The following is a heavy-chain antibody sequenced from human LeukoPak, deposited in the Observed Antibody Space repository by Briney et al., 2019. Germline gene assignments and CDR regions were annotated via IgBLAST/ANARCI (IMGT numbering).Heavy chain of an antibody. V-gene: IGHV1-69*13. CDR2: IIPIFGTA. J-gene: IGHJ5*02. CDR1: GGTFSSYA. D-gene: IGHD3-3*01. Sequence: SVKVSCKASGGTFSSYAISWVRQAPGQGLEWMGGIIPIFGTANYAQKFQGRVTITADESTSTAYMELSSLRSEDTAVYYCARDLSYYDFATPSEGFDPWGQGTLVTVSS. CDR3: ARDLSYYDFATPSEGFDP.